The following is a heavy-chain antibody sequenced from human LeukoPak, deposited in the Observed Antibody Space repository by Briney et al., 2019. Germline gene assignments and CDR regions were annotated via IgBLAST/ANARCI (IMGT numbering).Heavy chain of an antibody. CDR3: ARQLYSTSSPRVFAY. V-gene: IGHV1-46*01. CDR1: GYTFTSYA. J-gene: IGHJ4*01. D-gene: IGHD6-6*01. Sequence: ASVKVSCKASGYTFTSYAMNWVRQAPGQGLEWMGLIDPSSSSTSYAQKFQGRVTMTRDVSTSTVYMELSSLRSDDTAAYYCARQLYSTSSPRVFAYWGQVTLVTVSS. CDR2: IDPSSSST.